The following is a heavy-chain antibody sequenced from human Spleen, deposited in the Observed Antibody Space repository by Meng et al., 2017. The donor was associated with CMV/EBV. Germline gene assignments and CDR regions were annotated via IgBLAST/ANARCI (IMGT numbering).Heavy chain of an antibody. CDR3: ARSFYGIPDNY. CDR1: GYTFTSYG. V-gene: IGHV1-18*01. J-gene: IGHJ4*02. CDR2: ISAYNGNT. Sequence: SCEASGYTFTSYGITWVRQAPGQGLGWMGWISAYNGNTNYAQKLQGRVTMTTDTSTTTAYMELRSLRSDDTAVYYCARSFYGIPDNYWGQGTLVTVSS. D-gene: IGHD1-14*01.